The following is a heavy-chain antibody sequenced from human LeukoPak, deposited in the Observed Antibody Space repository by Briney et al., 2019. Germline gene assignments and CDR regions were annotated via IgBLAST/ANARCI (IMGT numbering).Heavy chain of an antibody. CDR1: GFIFSSYS. Sequence: GGSLRLSCAASGFIFSSYSMNWVRQAPGEGLEWVSYISSLSGTIYYADSVKGRFIISRDNSKNTLYLQMNSLRAEDTAVYYCAKGYYDSSGYTYGFDIWGQGTMVTVSS. CDR2: ISSLSGTI. J-gene: IGHJ3*02. CDR3: AKGYYDSSGYTYGFDI. V-gene: IGHV3-48*01. D-gene: IGHD3-22*01.